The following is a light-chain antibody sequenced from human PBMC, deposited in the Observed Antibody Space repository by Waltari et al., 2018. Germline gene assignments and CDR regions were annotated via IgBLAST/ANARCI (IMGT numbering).Light chain of an antibody. Sequence: DIVMTQSPDSLAVSLGERATINCKSSQSVLYSSSNKNYLAWYHQKPGQPPKLLIYWASTRESGVPDRCSGSGSGTDFTLTISSLQAEDVAVYYCQQYYTTPRTFGQGTKVEVK. J-gene: IGKJ1*01. V-gene: IGKV4-1*01. CDR3: QQYYTTPRT. CDR1: QSVLYSSSNKNY. CDR2: WAS.